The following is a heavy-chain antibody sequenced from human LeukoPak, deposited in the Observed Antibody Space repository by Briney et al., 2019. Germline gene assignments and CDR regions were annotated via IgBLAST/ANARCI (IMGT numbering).Heavy chain of an antibody. CDR1: GGSISSSSYY. CDR2: IYYSGNT. V-gene: IGHV4-39*01. CDR3: ARQTGSGLFILP. J-gene: IGHJ4*02. Sequence: NPSETLSLTCTVSGGSISSSSYYWGWIRQPPGKGLEWIGNIYYSGNTYYNASLKSQVSISIDTSKNQFSLRLTSVTAADTAVYYCARQTGSGLFILPGGQGTLVTVSS. D-gene: IGHD3/OR15-3a*01.